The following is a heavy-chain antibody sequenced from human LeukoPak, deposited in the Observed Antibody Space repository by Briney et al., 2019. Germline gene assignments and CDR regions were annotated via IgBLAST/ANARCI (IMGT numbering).Heavy chain of an antibody. J-gene: IGHJ4*02. V-gene: IGHV5-51*01. D-gene: IGHD3-10*01. Sequence: GESLKISCKGSGYSFTSYWIGWVRQMPGKGLEWMGIIYPGDSDTRYSPSFQGQVTISADKSISTAYLQWSSLKASDTAMYYCARRFYYGSGSRHTFDYWGQGTLVTVSS. CDR2: IYPGDSDT. CDR1: GYSFTSYW. CDR3: ARRFYYGSGSRHTFDY.